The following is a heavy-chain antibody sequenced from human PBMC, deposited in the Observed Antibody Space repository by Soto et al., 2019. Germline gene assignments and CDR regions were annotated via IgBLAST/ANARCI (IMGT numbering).Heavy chain of an antibody. CDR1: GGSISSDY. CDR2: VYHSWST. Sequence: PSETLSLTCTVSGGSISSDYWNWIRQPPGKGLEWIGYVYHSWSTKYNPSLKSRVTISVDTSKNQLSLKLSSVTAADTAAYYCARFGTSPNGNWFDPWGQGTLVTVSS. D-gene: IGHD3-10*01. V-gene: IGHV4-59*01. J-gene: IGHJ5*02. CDR3: ARFGTSPNGNWFDP.